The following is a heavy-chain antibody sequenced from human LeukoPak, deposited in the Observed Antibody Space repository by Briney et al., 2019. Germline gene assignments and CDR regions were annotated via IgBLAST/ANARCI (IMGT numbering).Heavy chain of an antibody. CDR1: GFTFSSYS. Sequence: AGSLSLYCAASGFTFSSYSMTWVRQAPGQGLEWVSSLSSSSSYIYYADSVKGRFTISRDNANNSLYLQMNSLRAEDTSVYYCARDQGGFDYWGQGTLVSVSS. CDR2: LSSSSSYI. J-gene: IGHJ4*02. V-gene: IGHV3-21*01. CDR3: ARDQGGFDY. D-gene: IGHD1-26*01.